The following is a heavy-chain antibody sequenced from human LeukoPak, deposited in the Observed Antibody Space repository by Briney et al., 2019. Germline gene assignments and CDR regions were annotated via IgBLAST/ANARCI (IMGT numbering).Heavy chain of an antibody. D-gene: IGHD5-12*01. CDR2: IYYSGST. Sequence: PSETLSLTCTVSGGSISSYYWSWIRQPPGKGLEWIGYIYYSGSTNYNPSLKSRVTISVGTSKNQFSLKLSSVTAADTAVYYCARHGLRVATFDYWGQGTLVTVSS. CDR3: ARHGLRVATFDY. J-gene: IGHJ4*02. CDR1: GGSISSYY. V-gene: IGHV4-59*08.